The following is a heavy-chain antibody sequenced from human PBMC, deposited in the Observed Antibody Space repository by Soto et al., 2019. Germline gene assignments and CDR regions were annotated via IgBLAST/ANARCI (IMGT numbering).Heavy chain of an antibody. V-gene: IGHV3-23*01. CDR3: ANRRIEDGYHDY. CDR2: ISGSGATT. J-gene: IGHJ4*02. CDR1: GFTFSTYD. Sequence: PGGSPRLSCAASGFTFSTYDMSWVRQAPGKGLEWVSGISGSGATTYYADSVKGRFTISRDNSKNTLYLQMNSLRAEDTAVYYCANRRIEDGYHDYWGQGTLVTVSS. D-gene: IGHD5-12*01.